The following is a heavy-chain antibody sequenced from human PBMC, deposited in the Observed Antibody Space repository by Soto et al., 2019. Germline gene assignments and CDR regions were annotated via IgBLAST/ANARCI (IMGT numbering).Heavy chain of an antibody. CDR2: IFFTGST. J-gene: IGHJ6*02. CDR1: VGSFSTGNYN. D-gene: IGHD3-3*01. V-gene: IGHV4-61*01. Sequence: SETLSLTGTVSVGSFSTGNYNWSWFLQTPGKVREWIGNIFFTGSTHYNPSLTSRVTISVDTSNNQFSLRLSSVTAADTAIYYCATGNIDFWSGYKYFYYGMDVWGQGTTVTVSS. CDR3: ATGNIDFWSGYKYFYYGMDV.